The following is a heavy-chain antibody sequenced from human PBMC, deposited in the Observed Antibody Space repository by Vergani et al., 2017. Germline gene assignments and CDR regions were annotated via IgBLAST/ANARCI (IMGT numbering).Heavy chain of an antibody. J-gene: IGHJ4*02. CDR1: GGSFSGYY. CDR2: INHSGST. Sequence: QVQLQQWGAGLLKPSETLSLTCAVYGGSFSGYYWSWIRQPPGKGLEWIGEINHSGSTNYNPSLKSRVTISVDTSKNQFSLKLSSVTAADTAGYYCARCKVLRYFDWLSKPFDYWGQGTLVTVSS. CDR3: ARCKVLRYFDWLSKPFDY. V-gene: IGHV4-34*01. D-gene: IGHD3-9*01.